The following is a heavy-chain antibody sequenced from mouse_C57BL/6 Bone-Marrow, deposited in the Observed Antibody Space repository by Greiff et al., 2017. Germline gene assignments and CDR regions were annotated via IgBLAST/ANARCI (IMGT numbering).Heavy chain of an antibody. V-gene: IGHV5-2*01. CDR3: ARHGGYYPWFAY. D-gene: IGHD2-3*01. CDR2: INSDGGST. Sequence: EVKVVESGGGLVQPGESLKLSCESNEYEFPSHDMSWVRKTPEKRLELVAAINSDGGSTYYPDTMERRFIISRDNTKKTLYLQMSSLRSEDTALYNCARHGGYYPWFAYWGQGTLVTVSA. J-gene: IGHJ3*01. CDR1: EYEFPSHD.